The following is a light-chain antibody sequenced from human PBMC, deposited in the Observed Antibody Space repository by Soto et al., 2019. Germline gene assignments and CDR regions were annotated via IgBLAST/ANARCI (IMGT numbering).Light chain of an antibody. Sequence: QSVLTQPASVSGSPGQSITISCTGNSGDIGTYNYVSWYQQHPGKAPKLMIHDVSNRPSGVSARFSGSKSDNTASLTISGLQVEDEADYYCSSYARTSSHVVLFGGGTKVTVL. V-gene: IGLV2-14*01. J-gene: IGLJ2*01. CDR2: DVS. CDR1: SGDIGTYNY. CDR3: SSYARTSSHVVL.